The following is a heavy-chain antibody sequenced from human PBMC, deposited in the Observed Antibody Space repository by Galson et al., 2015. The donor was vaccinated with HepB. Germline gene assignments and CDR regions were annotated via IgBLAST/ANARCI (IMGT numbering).Heavy chain of an antibody. J-gene: IGHJ4*02. V-gene: IGHV3-23*01. CDR1: GFTFSSFA. Sequence: SLRLSCAASGFTFSSFAMSWVRQAPGKGLEWVSSISGSGDSTYYADSVKGRFTISRDNPTHTLYLQVNSLRAEDTAVYYCAKVGGTYYGSGRPFDHWGQGTLVPVSS. D-gene: IGHD3-10*01. CDR2: ISGSGDST. CDR3: AKVGGTYYGSGRPFDH.